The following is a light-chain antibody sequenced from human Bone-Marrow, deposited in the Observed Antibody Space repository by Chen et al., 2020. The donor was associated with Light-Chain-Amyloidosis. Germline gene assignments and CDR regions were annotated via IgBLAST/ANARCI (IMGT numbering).Light chain of an antibody. J-gene: IGKJ4*01. CDR2: GSS. V-gene: IGKV3-20*01. CDR3: QQYGTSPLT. CDR1: QTISSNY. Sequence: ELVLTQSPATLSLSPGEGANLPCRASQTISSNYLTWYQQKFGQAPRLLIYGSSSRATGIPDRFTGSGSGTDFTLTINRLEPEDFAMYYCQQYGTSPLTFGGGTKVEIK.